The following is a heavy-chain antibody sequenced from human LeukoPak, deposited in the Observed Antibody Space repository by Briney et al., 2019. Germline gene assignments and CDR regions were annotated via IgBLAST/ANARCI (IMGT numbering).Heavy chain of an antibody. J-gene: IGHJ4*02. CDR1: GFTFSSYS. Sequence: GGSLRLSCAASGFTFSSYSMNWVRQAPGKGLEWVANINQDGSAKTYVDSVKGRFTISRDNAKKSLYLQMNSLRAEDTAVYYCSSQPAALGVDFWGQGILVTVSS. V-gene: IGHV3-7*01. D-gene: IGHD2-2*01. CDR3: SSQPAALGVDF. CDR2: INQDGSAK.